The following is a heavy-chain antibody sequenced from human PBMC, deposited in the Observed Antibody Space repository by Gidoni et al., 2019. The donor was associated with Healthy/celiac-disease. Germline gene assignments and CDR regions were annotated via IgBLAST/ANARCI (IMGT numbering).Heavy chain of an antibody. D-gene: IGHD3-10*01. CDR1: GFTFSSYS. V-gene: IGHV3-48*01. CDR3: AREGAMVRGVQKTYYYYGMDV. Sequence: EVQLVESGGGLVQHGGYLRLSCAASGFTFSSYSMNWVRQAPGKGLEWVSYISSSCSTIYYADSVKGRFTISRDNAKNSLYLQMNSLRAEDTAVYYCAREGAMVRGVQKTYYYYGMDVWGQGTTVTVSS. CDR2: ISSSCSTI. J-gene: IGHJ6*02.